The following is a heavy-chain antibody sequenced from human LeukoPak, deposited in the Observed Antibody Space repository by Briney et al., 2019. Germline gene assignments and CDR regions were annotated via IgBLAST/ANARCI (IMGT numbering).Heavy chain of an antibody. CDR1: GFSFSDYY. CDR2: ISSRGGNI. D-gene: IGHD5-24*01. Sequence: PGGSLRLSCAASGFSFSDYYMSWIRQAPGKGLEWVSYISSRGGNIYYADSVKGRFTISRDNAKNSLYLQMNSLRAEDTAVYYCAGADGYNPIYYYYGMDVWGQGTTVTVSS. J-gene: IGHJ6*02. V-gene: IGHV3-11*01. CDR3: AGADGYNPIYYYYGMDV.